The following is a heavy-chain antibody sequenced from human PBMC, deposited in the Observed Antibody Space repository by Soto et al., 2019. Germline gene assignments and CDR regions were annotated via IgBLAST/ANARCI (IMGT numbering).Heavy chain of an antibody. CDR3: VRGRNCAFDI. V-gene: IGHV6-1*01. CDR2: TYHTSKWYN. CDR1: GDSVSSNNVA. J-gene: IGHJ3*02. Sequence: SQTLSLTCGISGDSVSSNNVAWNWIRQSPSRGLEWLGRTYHTSKWYNDYAVSVKSRITINPDTSKNQLSLQLNSVTPEDTAVYYCVRGRNCAFDIWGQGTMVTVSS.